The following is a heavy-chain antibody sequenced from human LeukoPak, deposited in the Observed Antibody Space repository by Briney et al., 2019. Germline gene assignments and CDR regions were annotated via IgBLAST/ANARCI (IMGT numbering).Heavy chain of an antibody. CDR2: INSDGSST. V-gene: IGHV3-74*01. J-gene: IGHJ4*02. Sequence: GGSLRLSCAASGFTFSSYWMHWVRQAPGKGLVWVSRINSDGSSTSYADSVKGRFTISRDNAKNTLYLQMNSLRAEDTAVYYCARDSTYDILTGYYKKSGVDYWGQGTLVTVSS. D-gene: IGHD3-9*01. CDR1: GFTFSSYW. CDR3: ARDSTYDILTGYYKKSGVDY.